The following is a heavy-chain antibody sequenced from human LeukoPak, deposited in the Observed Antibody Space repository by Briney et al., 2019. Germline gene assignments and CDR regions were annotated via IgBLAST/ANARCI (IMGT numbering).Heavy chain of an antibody. D-gene: IGHD6-19*01. CDR2: IRYDGSNK. V-gene: IGHV3-30*02. CDR3: AKVGSGWYGVDY. CDR1: GLIFSGYG. Sequence: GGSLRLSCAAPGLIFSGYGMHWVRQAPGKGLEWVAFIRYDGSNKYYADSVKGRFTISRDNSKNTLYLQMNSLRAEDTAVYYCAKVGSGWYGVDYWGQGTLVTVSS. J-gene: IGHJ4*02.